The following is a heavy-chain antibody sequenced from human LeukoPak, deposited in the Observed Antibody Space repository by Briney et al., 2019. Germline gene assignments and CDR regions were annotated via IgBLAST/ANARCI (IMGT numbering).Heavy chain of an antibody. J-gene: IGHJ5*02. CDR2: IIPILGIA. V-gene: IGHV1-69*10. CDR1: GGTFSSYA. D-gene: IGHD2-15*01. Sequence: SVKVSCKASGGTFSSYAISWVRQAPGQGLEWMGRIIPILGIANYAQKFQGRVTITADKSTSTAYMELSSLRSEDTAVYYCARDGASEWWVAATRNNWFDPWGQGALVTVSS. CDR3: ARDGASEWWVAATRNNWFDP.